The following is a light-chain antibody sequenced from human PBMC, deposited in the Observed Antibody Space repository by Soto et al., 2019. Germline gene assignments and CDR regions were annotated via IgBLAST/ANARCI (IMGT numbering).Light chain of an antibody. CDR1: SSDVGDYNY. V-gene: IGLV2-14*01. CDR3: SSYTSSSTVV. J-gene: IGLJ2*01. CDR2: EVS. Sequence: QSVLTQPPSASGSPGQSVTIPCTGTSSDVGDYNYVSWYQQHPGKVPKLIIYEVSNRPSGVSNRFSGSKSGNTASLTISGLQAEDEADYYCSSYTSSSTVVFGGGTKLTVL.